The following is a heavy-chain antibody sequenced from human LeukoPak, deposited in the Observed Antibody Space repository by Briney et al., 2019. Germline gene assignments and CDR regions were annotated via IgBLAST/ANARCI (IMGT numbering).Heavy chain of an antibody. Sequence: GGSLRLSCAASGIIFGNFWMSWVRQAPGKGLEWVANIIQDGSDKYYADSVNGRFTISRDNARNSLYLKMNNMRAEDTAVYYCARDLYFDYDSSAPSFDYWGKGTLVTVSS. CDR3: ARDLYFDYDSSAPSFDY. V-gene: IGHV3-7*01. J-gene: IGHJ4*02. D-gene: IGHD3-22*01. CDR1: GIIFGNFW. CDR2: IIQDGSDK.